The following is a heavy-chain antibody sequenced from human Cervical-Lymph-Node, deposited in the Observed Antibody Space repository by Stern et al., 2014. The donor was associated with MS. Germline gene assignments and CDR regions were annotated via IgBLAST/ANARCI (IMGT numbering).Heavy chain of an antibody. V-gene: IGHV4-61*02. D-gene: IGHD7-27*01. CDR1: GGSITSGSYY. Sequence: VQLEESGPGLLKPSQTLSLTCTVSGGSITSGSYYWSWIRQSAGKGLEWIGRIYPSGSTNYNPSLESRVTISVDTSKNQFSLKLPSLTAADTSVYYCARDGPGASWFDPWGQGTLVTVSS. CDR2: IYPSGST. J-gene: IGHJ5*02. CDR3: ARDGPGASWFDP.